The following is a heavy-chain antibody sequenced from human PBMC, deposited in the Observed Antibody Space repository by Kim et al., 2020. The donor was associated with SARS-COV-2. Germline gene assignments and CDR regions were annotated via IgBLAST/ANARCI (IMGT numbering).Heavy chain of an antibody. V-gene: IGHV4-31*03. Sequence: SETLSLTCTVSGGSISSGGYYWSWIRQHPGKGLEWIGYIYYSGSTYYNPSLKSRVTISVDTSKNQFSLKLSSVTAADTAVYYCARDYDILTGYLGGMDVWGQGTTVTVSS. J-gene: IGHJ6*02. CDR3: ARDYDILTGYLGGMDV. CDR2: IYYSGST. CDR1: GGSISSGGYY. D-gene: IGHD3-9*01.